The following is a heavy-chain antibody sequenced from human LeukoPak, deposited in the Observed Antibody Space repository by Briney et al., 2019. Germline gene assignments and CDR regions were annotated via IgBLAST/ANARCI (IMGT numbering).Heavy chain of an antibody. CDR2: MNPNSGNT. Sequence: ASVKVSCKASGYTFTSYDINWVRQATGQGLEWMGWMNPNSGNTGYAQKFQGRDTMTRNTSISTAYMELSSLRSEDTAVYYCATGEWDSSGYYSGYWGQGTLVTVSS. V-gene: IGHV1-8*01. D-gene: IGHD3-22*01. CDR1: GYTFTSYD. J-gene: IGHJ4*02. CDR3: ATGEWDSSGYYSGY.